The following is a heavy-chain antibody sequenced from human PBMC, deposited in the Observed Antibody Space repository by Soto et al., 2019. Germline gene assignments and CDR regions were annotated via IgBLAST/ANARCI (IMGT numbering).Heavy chain of an antibody. J-gene: IGHJ6*02. CDR2: ISAYNGNT. D-gene: IGHD3-22*01. Sequence: QVQLVQSGAAVKKPGASVKDYCKASGYTFTSYGISWVRQGPGQGLEWMGWISAYNGNTNYAETLQGRVTMTTATFTSAAYMKLRSMGCDDAAVYSCASDRARRSDDSSGGYNYGMDGWSRRTTVTVS. CDR3: ASDRARRSDDSSGGYNYGMDG. CDR1: GYTFTSYG. V-gene: IGHV1-18*01.